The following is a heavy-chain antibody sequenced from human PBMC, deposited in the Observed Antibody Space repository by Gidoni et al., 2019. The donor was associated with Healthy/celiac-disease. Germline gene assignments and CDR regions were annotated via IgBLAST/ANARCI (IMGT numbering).Heavy chain of an antibody. CDR1: GFTFISYG. V-gene: IGHV3-33*01. CDR2: IWYDGSNK. D-gene: IGHD1-26*01. CDR3: ARTSGRLDAFDI. Sequence: QVQLVESGGGVVQPGRSLRLSCAASGFTFISYGMHWVRQDPGKGLEWGAVIWYDGSNKYYADSVKGRFTISRDNSKNTLYLQMNSLRAEDTAVYYCARTSGRLDAFDIWGQGTMVTVSS. J-gene: IGHJ3*02.